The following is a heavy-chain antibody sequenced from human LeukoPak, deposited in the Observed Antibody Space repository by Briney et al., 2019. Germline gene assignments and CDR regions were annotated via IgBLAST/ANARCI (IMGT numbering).Heavy chain of an antibody. CDR1: GCSISSCGFP. V-gene: IGHV4-30-2*01. Sequence: PAETLSLTCAVSGCSISSCGFPWIWMAPPPGKGLEGIVYIYHSESTYYNPSLKSRVTISVDRSKNQFSLKLSSVTAADTAVYYCARGLRYYDSSGYYSLGFDIWGQGTMVTVSS. CDR3: ARGLRYYDSSGYYSLGFDI. CDR2: IYHSEST. J-gene: IGHJ3*02. D-gene: IGHD3-22*01.